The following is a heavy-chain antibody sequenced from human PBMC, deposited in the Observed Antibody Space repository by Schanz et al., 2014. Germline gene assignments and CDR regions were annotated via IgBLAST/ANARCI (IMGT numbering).Heavy chain of an antibody. D-gene: IGHD3-10*01. Sequence: VQLVESGGGVVQPGRSLRLSCAASGFTFSSYGMHWVRQAPGKGLEWVSAISGSGGSTYYADSVKGRFTISRDNSKNTQYLQMNSLRAEDTAVYYCAKGRFGELSAFDIWGQGTMVTVSS. CDR1: GFTFSSYG. J-gene: IGHJ3*02. V-gene: IGHV3-23*04. CDR2: ISGSGGST. CDR3: AKGRFGELSAFDI.